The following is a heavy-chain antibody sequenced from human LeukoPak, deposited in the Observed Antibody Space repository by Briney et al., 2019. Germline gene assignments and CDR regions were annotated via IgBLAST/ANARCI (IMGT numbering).Heavy chain of an antibody. V-gene: IGHV4-61*02. CDR1: GGSISSGSYY. J-gene: IGHJ5*02. D-gene: IGHD5-24*01. CDR3: ARGGATRGKVLDP. CDR2: SYTSGST. Sequence: PSETLSLTCTVSGGSISSGSYYWSWIRQPAGKGLEWIGRSYTSGSTNYNPSLKSRVTISVDTSKNQFSLKLSSVTAADTAVYYCARGGATRGKVLDPWGQGTLVTVSS.